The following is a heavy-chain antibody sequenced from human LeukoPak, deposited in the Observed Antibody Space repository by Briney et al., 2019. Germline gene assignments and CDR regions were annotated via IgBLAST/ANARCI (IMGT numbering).Heavy chain of an antibody. V-gene: IGHV4-31*03. CDR1: GGSISSGDSP. CDR3: ARDAWGYCSSTTCYGGALDS. CDR2: IYYSGTT. Sequence: SETLSLTCTVSGGSISSGDSPWSWIRQLPGKGLEWIGYIYYSGTTYYNPSLKSRVIMSVDTSKNQFSLKLSSVTAADTAVYYCARDAWGYCSSTTCYGGALDSWGQGTLVTVSS. D-gene: IGHD2-2*01. J-gene: IGHJ4*02.